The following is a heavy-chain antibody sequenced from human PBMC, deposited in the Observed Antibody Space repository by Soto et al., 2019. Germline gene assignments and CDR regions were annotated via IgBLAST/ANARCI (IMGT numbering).Heavy chain of an antibody. J-gene: IGHJ4*02. D-gene: IGHD6-19*01. CDR2: INSDGSST. V-gene: IGHV3-74*01. Sequence: EVQLVESGGGVVQPGGSLRLSCAAAGFTFSSYWMHWVRQAPGKGLVWVSRINSDGSSTRYADSVKGRFTISRDNAKNMPYLQMKSLRAEDTAVYYCAVAVAGPTAIGYWGQGTLVTVSS. CDR1: GFTFSSYW. CDR3: AVAVAGPTAIGY.